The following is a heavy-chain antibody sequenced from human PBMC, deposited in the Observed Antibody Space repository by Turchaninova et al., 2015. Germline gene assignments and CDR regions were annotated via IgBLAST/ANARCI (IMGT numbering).Heavy chain of an antibody. D-gene: IGHD3-22*01. Sequence: QVQLQQSGPGLVKPSPTLSLTCPLSGDSVSSNSATWNWIRQSPSRGLEWLGRTFYRSKWHNDYTVSVKSRITINPDTSKNQFSLLLNSVTPQDTAVYYCARSSGYFDYWGQGTLVTVSS. J-gene: IGHJ4*02. CDR3: ARSSGYFDY. CDR2: TFYRSKWHN. V-gene: IGHV6-1*01. CDR1: GDSVSSNSAT.